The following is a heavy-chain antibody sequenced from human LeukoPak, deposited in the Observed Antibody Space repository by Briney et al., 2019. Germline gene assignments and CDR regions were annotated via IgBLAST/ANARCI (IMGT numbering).Heavy chain of an antibody. J-gene: IGHJ3*02. Sequence: GGSLRLSCAASGFTFDDYAMHWVRQAPGKGLEWVSLISWDGGSTYYADSVKGRFTISRDNSKNSLYLQMNSLRAEDTALYYCAKDFKDTAMVTWMGAFGIWGQGTMVTVSS. V-gene: IGHV3-43D*03. CDR1: GFTFDDYA. CDR3: AKDFKDTAMVTWMGAFGI. CDR2: ISWDGGST. D-gene: IGHD5-18*01.